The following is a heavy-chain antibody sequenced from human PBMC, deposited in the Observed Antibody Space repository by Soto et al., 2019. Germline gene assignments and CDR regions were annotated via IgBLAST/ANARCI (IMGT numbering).Heavy chain of an antibody. D-gene: IGHD6-6*01. V-gene: IGHV3-7*01. CDR2: IKQDGSKK. CDR1: GFTFSSYW. Sequence: HPGGSLRLPCEASGFTFSSYWMSWVRQAPGKGLEWVANIKQDGSKKYYVDSVKGRFTISRDNAKNSLYLQMDSLRAEDTAVYYCATHSYSRSSWQDAFDIWGQGTMVTVSS. J-gene: IGHJ3*02. CDR3: ATHSYSRSSWQDAFDI.